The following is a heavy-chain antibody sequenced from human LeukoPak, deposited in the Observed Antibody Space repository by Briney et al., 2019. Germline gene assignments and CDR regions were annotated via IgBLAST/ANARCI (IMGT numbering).Heavy chain of an antibody. J-gene: IGHJ4*02. D-gene: IGHD5-12*01. CDR3: AKDRTVATRGVDY. CDR1: GFTFSSHA. CDR2: ISGSGGTI. Sequence: PGGSLRLSCAASGFTFSSHAVSWVRQAPGKGLEWVSAISGSGGTIYYTDSVKGRFTISRDNSKNTLYLQMNSLRAEDTAVYYCAKDRTVATRGVDYWGQGTLVTVSS. V-gene: IGHV3-23*01.